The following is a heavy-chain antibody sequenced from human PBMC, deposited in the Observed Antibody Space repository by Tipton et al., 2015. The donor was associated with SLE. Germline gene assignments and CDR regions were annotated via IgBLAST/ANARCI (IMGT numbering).Heavy chain of an antibody. CDR3: ATGYGAGRSGYFDY. V-gene: IGHV4-39*01. J-gene: IGHJ4*02. CDR2: IYFSGST. CDR1: GDSISSSSHY. D-gene: IGHD4-17*01. Sequence: TLSLTCTVSGDSISSSSHYWGWIRQPPGKGLELIGIIYFSGSTYYNPSLKSRVTISVDTSKNQFSLKLSSVTAADTAVYYCATGYGAGRSGYFDYWGQGSLVTVSS.